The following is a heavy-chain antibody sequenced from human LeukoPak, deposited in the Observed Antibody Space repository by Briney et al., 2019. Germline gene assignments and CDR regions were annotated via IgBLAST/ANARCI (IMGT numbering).Heavy chain of an antibody. CDR1: GFILSTYG. J-gene: IGHJ4*02. D-gene: IGHD6-19*01. CDR2: ITGTGGST. Sequence: GGSLRLSCGACGFILSTYGVRWVRQPRGRGVEWVSGITGTGGSTYYADSVKGRFTVSRETSKNTLYLQMNSLRAEDTAIYYCAKDHGTAVAGFYYWGQGTLVTVSS. V-gene: IGHV3-23*01. CDR3: AKDHGTAVAGFYY.